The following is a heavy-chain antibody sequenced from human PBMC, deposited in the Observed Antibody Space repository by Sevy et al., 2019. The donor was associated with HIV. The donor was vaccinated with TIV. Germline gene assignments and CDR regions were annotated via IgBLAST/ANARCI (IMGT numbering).Heavy chain of an antibody. CDR3: ARKGIAAAGTHDAFDI. J-gene: IGHJ3*02. CDR2: IDWDDDK. Sequence: SGPTLVKPTQTLTLTCTFSGFSLSTSGMCVSWIRQPPGKALEWLALIDWDDDKYYSTSLKTRLTISKDTSKNQVVLKMTNMDPVDTATYYCARKGIAAAGTHDAFDIWGQGTMVTVSS. CDR1: GFSLSTSGMC. V-gene: IGHV2-70*01. D-gene: IGHD6-13*01.